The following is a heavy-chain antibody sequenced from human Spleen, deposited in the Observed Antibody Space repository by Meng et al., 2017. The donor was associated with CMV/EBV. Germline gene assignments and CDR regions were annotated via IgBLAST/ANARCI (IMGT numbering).Heavy chain of an antibody. CDR3: ARKGHWPLDWFDP. D-gene: IGHD1-1*01. Sequence: GESLKISCAASGFTFSSYGMHWVRQAPGKGLEWVAFIRYDGSNKYYADSVKGRFTISRDNSKNSLYLQMNSLRADDTAVYYCARKGHWPLDWFDPWGQGTLVTVSS. V-gene: IGHV3-30*02. J-gene: IGHJ5*02. CDR2: IRYDGSNK. CDR1: GFTFSSYG.